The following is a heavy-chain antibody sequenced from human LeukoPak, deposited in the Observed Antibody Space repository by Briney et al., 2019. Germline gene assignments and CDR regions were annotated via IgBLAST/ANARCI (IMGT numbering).Heavy chain of an antibody. V-gene: IGHV4-39*07. Sequence: SETLSLTCTVSGGSISSSSYYWGWIRQPPGKGREWIGSIYYSGSTYYNPSLKSRVTISVDTSKNQFSLKLSSVTAADTAVYYCPIGGGVSGSDYWGQGTLVTVSS. CDR1: GGSISSSSYY. CDR2: IYYSGST. D-gene: IGHD3-10*01. CDR3: PIGGGVSGSDY. J-gene: IGHJ4*02.